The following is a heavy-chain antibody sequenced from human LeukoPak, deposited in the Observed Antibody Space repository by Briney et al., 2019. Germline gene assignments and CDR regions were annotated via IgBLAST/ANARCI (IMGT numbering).Heavy chain of an antibody. Sequence: GGSLRLSCVASGFTFNNYAMSWVRQAPGRGLEWASSTAGSGISKDYADSVRGRFTISKDKSKNTLYLQMDNLRAEDTGVYFCARLPTFYYDSSGYHYDYWGQGTLVTVSS. D-gene: IGHD3-22*01. CDR2: TAGSGISK. CDR1: GFTFNNYA. CDR3: ARLPTFYYDSSGYHYDY. J-gene: IGHJ4*02. V-gene: IGHV3-23*01.